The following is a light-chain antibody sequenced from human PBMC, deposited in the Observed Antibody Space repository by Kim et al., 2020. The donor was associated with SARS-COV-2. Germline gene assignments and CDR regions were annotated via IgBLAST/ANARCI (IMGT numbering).Light chain of an antibody. CDR2: DAS. V-gene: IGKV3-11*01. J-gene: IGKJ4*01. CDR1: QSVSSY. CDR3: QQRSNWPEPT. Sequence: CPGERATLSCRASQSVSSYLAWYQQKPGQAPRLLIYDASNRATGIPARFSGSGSGTDFTLTISSLEPEDFAVYYCQQRSNWPEPTFGGGTKVDIK.